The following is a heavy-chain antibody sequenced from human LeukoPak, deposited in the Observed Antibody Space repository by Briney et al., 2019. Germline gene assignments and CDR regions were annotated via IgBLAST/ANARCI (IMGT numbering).Heavy chain of an antibody. CDR1: GFTLSSYA. Sequence: GRSLRLSCAASGFTLSSYAIHWVRQAPGKGLEWVAVMSYDGSNKYYADSVEGRFTISSENSKNTLYLQMNSLRAEDTAVYYCAREHSSGYYYFDYWGQGTLVTVSS. D-gene: IGHD6-19*01. CDR3: AREHSSGYYYFDY. V-gene: IGHV3-30*04. J-gene: IGHJ4*02. CDR2: MSYDGSNK.